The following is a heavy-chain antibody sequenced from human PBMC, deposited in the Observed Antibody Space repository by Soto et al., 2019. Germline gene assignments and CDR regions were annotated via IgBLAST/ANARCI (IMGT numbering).Heavy chain of an antibody. V-gene: IGHV3-23*01. CDR3: AKFISAAGTDY. CDR2: ISGSGGST. CDR1: GFTFSDYG. Sequence: LRLSCAASGFTFSDYGMGWVRQAPGRGLEWVSSISGSGGSTYYADSVKGRFTISRDNSKNTLYLQMNSLRAEDTALYYCAKFISAAGTDYWGQGTLVTVSS. D-gene: IGHD6-13*01. J-gene: IGHJ4*02.